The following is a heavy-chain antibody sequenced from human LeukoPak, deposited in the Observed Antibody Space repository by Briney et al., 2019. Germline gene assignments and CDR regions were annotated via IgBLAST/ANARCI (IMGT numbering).Heavy chain of an antibody. Sequence: GGSLRLSCAASGFTFSSYWMHWVRQAPGKGLVWVSRINSDGSSTSYADSVKGRFTISRDNAKNTLYLQMNSLRAEDTAVYYCTTDPGQPHYYYYYYMDVWGKGTTVTVSS. CDR3: TTDPGQPHYYYYYYMDV. CDR2: INSDGSST. D-gene: IGHD5-18*01. V-gene: IGHV3-74*01. J-gene: IGHJ6*03. CDR1: GFTFSSYW.